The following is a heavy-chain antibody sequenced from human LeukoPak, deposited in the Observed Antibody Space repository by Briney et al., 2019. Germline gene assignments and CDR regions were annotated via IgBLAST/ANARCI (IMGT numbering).Heavy chain of an antibody. J-gene: IGHJ4*02. CDR3: ARDQVGANVAVGGEFDY. D-gene: IGHD1-26*01. CDR2: IYTSGST. CDR1: GGSISSGSYY. Sequence: PSETLSLTCTVSGGSISSGSYYWSWIRQPAGKGLEWIGRIYTSGSTNYNPSLKSRVTISVDTSKNQFSLKLSSVTAADTAVYYCARDQVGANVAVGGEFDYWGQGTLVTVSS. V-gene: IGHV4-61*02.